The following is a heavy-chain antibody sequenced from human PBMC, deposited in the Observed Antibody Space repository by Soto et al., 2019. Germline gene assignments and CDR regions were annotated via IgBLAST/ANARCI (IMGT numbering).Heavy chain of an antibody. V-gene: IGHV3-66*01. CDR3: ARGDDSSGYSAFDI. J-gene: IGHJ3*02. CDR2: IYRGGDT. Sequence: EVQLVESGGGLVQPGGPLRLSCVASGFTVSSNYMSWVRQAPGKGLEWISIIYRGGDTYYADSVNVRFTISRDNSKNTLYLQMNSLRADDTAVYYCARGDDSSGYSAFDIWGQGTMVTVSS. CDR1: GFTVSSNY. D-gene: IGHD3-22*01.